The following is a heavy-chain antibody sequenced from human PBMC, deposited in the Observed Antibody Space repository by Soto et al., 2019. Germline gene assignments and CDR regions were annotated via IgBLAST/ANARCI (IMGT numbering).Heavy chain of an antibody. CDR3: ARAAIAVAGTGAFDI. Sequence: GGSLRLSCAASGLTFSSYDMHWVRQATGKGLEWVSAIGTAGDTYYPGSVKGRFTISRENAKNSLYLQMNSLRAGDTAVYYCARAAIAVAGTGAFDIWGQGTMVTVSS. V-gene: IGHV3-13*01. J-gene: IGHJ3*02. CDR1: GLTFSSYD. D-gene: IGHD6-19*01. CDR2: IGTAGDT.